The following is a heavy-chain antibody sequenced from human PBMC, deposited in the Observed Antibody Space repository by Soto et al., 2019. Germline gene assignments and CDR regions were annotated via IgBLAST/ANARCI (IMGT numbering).Heavy chain of an antibody. CDR1: GESISSYY. CDR3: ALRSMAVVPEY. CDR2: LYYGRSA. J-gene: IGHJ4*02. Sequence: QVQLQESGPGLVKPSETLSLTCAVSGESISSYYCMWIRQPPGKGLESIGYLYYGRSANYNPSLKGRFTLSVDTSTNQCSLTLSSMTAADTAVYYCALRSMAVVPEYWGQGTLATVSS. D-gene: IGHD3-22*01. V-gene: IGHV4-59*01.